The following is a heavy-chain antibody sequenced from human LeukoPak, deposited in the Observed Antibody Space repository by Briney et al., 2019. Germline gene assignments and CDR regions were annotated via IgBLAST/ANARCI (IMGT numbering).Heavy chain of an antibody. V-gene: IGHV3-53*01. CDR3: ARERSGSGSYPFDY. D-gene: IGHD3-10*01. CDR2: IYSGGTK. CDR1: GFTINSDY. J-gene: IGHJ4*02. Sequence: PGGSLRLSCAASGFTINSDYMSWVRQAPGKGLEWVAVIYSGGTKYYADSVKGRFTISRDNSKNTLYLQMNSLRAEDTAVYYCARERSGSGSYPFDYWGQGTLVTVSS.